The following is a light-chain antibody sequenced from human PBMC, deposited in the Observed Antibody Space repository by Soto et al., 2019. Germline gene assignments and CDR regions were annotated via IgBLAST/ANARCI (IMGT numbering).Light chain of an antibody. V-gene: IGKV1-5*01. J-gene: IGKJ5*01. Sequence: DIQMTQSPSTLSASVGDRVTITCRASQGLNNALAWYQQKPGKAPNLLIYDASTLERGVPSRFSGTGSGTEFTLTISSLQPDDFASYYCQQYHTSSITFGQGTRLEIK. CDR2: DAS. CDR1: QGLNNA. CDR3: QQYHTSSIT.